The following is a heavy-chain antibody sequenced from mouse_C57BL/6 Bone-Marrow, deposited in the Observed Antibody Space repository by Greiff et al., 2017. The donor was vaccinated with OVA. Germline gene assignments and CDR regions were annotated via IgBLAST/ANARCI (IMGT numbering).Heavy chain of an antibody. J-gene: IGHJ4*01. D-gene: IGHD1-1*01. V-gene: IGHV1-82*01. CDR3: ARYYGSRDYAMDY. Sequence: VQLQQSGPELVKPGASVKISCKASGYAFSSSWMNWVKQRPGKGLEWIGRIYPGDGDTNCNGKFKGKATLTADKSSSTAYMQLSSLTSEDSAVYFCARYYGSRDYAMDYWGQGTSVTVSS. CDR1: GYAFSSSW. CDR2: IYPGDGDT.